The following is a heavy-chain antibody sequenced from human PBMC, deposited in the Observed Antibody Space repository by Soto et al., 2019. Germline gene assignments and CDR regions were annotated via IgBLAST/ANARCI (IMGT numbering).Heavy chain of an antibody. J-gene: IGHJ4*02. CDR3: ARDPTTDFVAVDY. D-gene: IGHD3-3*01. CDR2: IWYDGSNK. Sequence: HPGGSLRLSCAASGFTFSSYGMHWVRQAPGKGLEWVAVIWYDGSNKYYADSVKGRFTISRDNSKNTLYLQMNSLRAEDTAVYYCARDPTTDFVAVDYWGQGTLVTVSS. V-gene: IGHV3-33*01. CDR1: GFTFSSYG.